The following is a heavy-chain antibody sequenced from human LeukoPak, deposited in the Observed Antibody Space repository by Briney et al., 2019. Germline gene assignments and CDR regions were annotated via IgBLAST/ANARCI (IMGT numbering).Heavy chain of an antibody. Sequence: GGSLRLSCAASGFTFSSYSMNWVRQAPGKGLEWVSYISSSSSTIYYADSVKGRFTISRDNSKNTLYLQMNSLRAEDTAVYYCARDLYGDYLDYFDYWGQGTLVTVSS. CDR2: ISSSSSTI. CDR1: GFTFSSYS. CDR3: ARDLYGDYLDYFDY. J-gene: IGHJ4*02. D-gene: IGHD4-17*01. V-gene: IGHV3-48*01.